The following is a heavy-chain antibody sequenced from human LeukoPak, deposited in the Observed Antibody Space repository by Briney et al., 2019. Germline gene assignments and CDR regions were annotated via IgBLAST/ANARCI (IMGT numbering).Heavy chain of an antibody. J-gene: IGHJ5*02. CDR2: NIGSGDNT. CDR3: VTSPTFDP. Sequence: GGSLRLSCAASGFTFSSYAMSWVRQAPGKALEWVSGNIGSGDNTYYAVSVKGRFTISRDNSKNTLYLQMNNLRAEDTAVYYCVTSPTFDPWGQGTLVTISS. CDR1: GFTFSSYA. V-gene: IGHV3-23*01.